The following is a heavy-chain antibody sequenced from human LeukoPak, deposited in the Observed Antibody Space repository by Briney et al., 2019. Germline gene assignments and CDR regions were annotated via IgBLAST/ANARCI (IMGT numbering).Heavy chain of an antibody. J-gene: IGHJ3*02. D-gene: IGHD1-1*01. CDR1: GYTFTGYY. V-gene: IGHV1-2*02. CDR3: AKRRGTTSYRRVIAS. Sequence: ASVKVSCKASGYTFTGYYMDWVRQAPGQGLEWMGWINPNSGGTNYAQKFQGRVTMTRDTSISTAYMELSRLRSDDTAVYYCAKRRGTTSYRRVIASWGQGTMVTVSS. CDR2: INPNSGGT.